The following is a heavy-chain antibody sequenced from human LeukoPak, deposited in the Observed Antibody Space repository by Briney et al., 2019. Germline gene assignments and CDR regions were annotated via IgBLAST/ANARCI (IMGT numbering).Heavy chain of an antibody. CDR1: GGSISSYY. D-gene: IGHD2-2*01. Sequence: SETLSLTYTVSGGSISSYYWSWIRQPPGKGLEWIGYIYYSGSTNYSPSLKSRVTISVDTSKNQFSLKLSSVTAADTAVYYCARRLGYCSSTSCPITAFDIWGQGTMVTVSS. J-gene: IGHJ3*02. V-gene: IGHV4-59*01. CDR3: ARRLGYCSSTSCPITAFDI. CDR2: IYYSGST.